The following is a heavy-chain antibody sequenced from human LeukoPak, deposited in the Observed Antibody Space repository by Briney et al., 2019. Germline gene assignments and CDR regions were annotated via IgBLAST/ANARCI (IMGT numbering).Heavy chain of an antibody. CDR3: ARKLYDSSRYGQTYYFDY. CDR1: GYTFTIYG. CDR2: ISAYNGNT. D-gene: IGHD3-22*01. Sequence: GASVKVSCKASGYTFTIYGISWVRQAPGQGLEWMGWISAYNGNTNYAQKLQGRVTMTTDTSTSTAYMDLRSLRSDDTAVYYCARKLYDSSRYGQTYYFDYWGQGTLVTVSS. J-gene: IGHJ4*02. V-gene: IGHV1-18*01.